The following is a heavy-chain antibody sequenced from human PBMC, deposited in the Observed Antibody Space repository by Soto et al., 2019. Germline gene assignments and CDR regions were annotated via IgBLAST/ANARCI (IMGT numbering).Heavy chain of an antibody. CDR1: GYTFTSFG. CDR2: INPYNGNT. V-gene: IGHV1-18*01. D-gene: IGHD2-15*01. J-gene: IGHJ4*02. CDR3: VRSGNSDF. Sequence: QVQLVQSGAEVKKPGASVKVSCKVSGYTFTSFGFSWVRQAPGQGLEWMGWINPYNGNTDYAQTLQGRLTMTTDTSTSTAYMELRSLRSDDTAVYYCVRSGNSDFWGQGTLVTVSS.